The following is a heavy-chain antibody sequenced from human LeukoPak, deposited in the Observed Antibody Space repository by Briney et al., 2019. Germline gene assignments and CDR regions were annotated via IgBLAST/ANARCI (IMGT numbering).Heavy chain of an antibody. CDR1: GFTFSSYA. CDR2: ISGSGGST. CDR3: AKLEYSSSSHFDY. J-gene: IGHJ4*02. V-gene: IGHV3-23*01. Sequence: PGGSLRLSCAASGFTFSSYAMSWVRQAPGKGLEWVSAISGSGGSTYYADSVKGRFTISRDNSKNTLYLQMNSLRAEDTTVYYCAKLEYSSSSHFDYWGQGTLVTVSS. D-gene: IGHD6-6*01.